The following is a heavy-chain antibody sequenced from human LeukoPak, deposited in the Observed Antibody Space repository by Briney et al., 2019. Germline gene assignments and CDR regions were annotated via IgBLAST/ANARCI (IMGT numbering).Heavy chain of an antibody. CDR1: GYTFTSYD. V-gene: IGHV1-8*01. CDR2: MNPNGGNT. D-gene: IGHD3-3*01. Sequence: GASVKVSCKASGYTFTSYDINWVRQATGQGLEWMGWMNPNGGNTGYAQKFQGRVTMTRNTSISTAYMELSSLRSEDTAVYYCAXXXXGXXXTYXDFWSGYAPIDYWGQGTLVTVSS. J-gene: IGHJ4*02. CDR3: AXXXXGXXXTYXDFWSGYAPIDY.